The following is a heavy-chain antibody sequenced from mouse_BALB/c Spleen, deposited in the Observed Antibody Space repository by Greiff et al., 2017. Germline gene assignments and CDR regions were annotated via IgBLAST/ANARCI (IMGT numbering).Heavy chain of an antibody. CDR3: ARLPDYYGSSSWFAY. D-gene: IGHD1-1*01. CDR2: IYPGDGDT. V-gene: IGHV1-80*01. Sequence: VKVVESGAELVRPGSSVKISCKASGYAFSSYWMNWVKQRPGQGLEWIGQIYPGDGDTNYNGKFKGKATLTADKSSSTAYMQLSSLTSEDSAVYFCARLPDYYGSSSWFAYWGQGTLVTVSA. CDR1: GYAFSSYW. J-gene: IGHJ3*01.